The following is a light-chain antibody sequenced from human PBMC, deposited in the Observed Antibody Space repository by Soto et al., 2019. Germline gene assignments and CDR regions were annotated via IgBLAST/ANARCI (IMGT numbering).Light chain of an antibody. Sequence: EVVLTQSPGTLSLSPGERATLSCRASQSVSTSFLAWYQQKPGQAPRLLIYESSNRATGIAARFSGSGSGTDFTLTISSLEPEDFAVYYCQQRNNWPLTFGGGTRWIS. J-gene: IGKJ4*02. CDR3: QQRNNWPLT. CDR2: ESS. CDR1: QSVSTSF. V-gene: IGKV3D-20*02.